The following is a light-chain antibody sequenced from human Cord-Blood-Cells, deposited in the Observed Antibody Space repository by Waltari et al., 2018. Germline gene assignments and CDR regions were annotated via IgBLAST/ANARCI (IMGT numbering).Light chain of an antibody. Sequence: QPVLTQPPSASASLGASVTLTCTLSSGYSNYKVDWYQQRQGKGPRFVMRVGTGGIVGSKGGGIPDRFSVLGSGMNRYLTIKNSQEEDESDYHCGADHGSGSNFVWVFGGGTKLTVL. J-gene: IGLJ3*02. CDR3: GADHGSGSNFVWV. V-gene: IGLV9-49*01. CDR1: SGYSNYK. CDR2: VGTGGIVG.